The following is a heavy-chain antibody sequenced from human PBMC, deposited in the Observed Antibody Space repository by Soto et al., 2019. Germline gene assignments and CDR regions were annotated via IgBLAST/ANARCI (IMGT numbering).Heavy chain of an antibody. V-gene: IGHV3-74*01. CDR3: ARCYCSGGSCWDPSFDY. D-gene: IGHD2-15*01. CDR2: IKSDGSST. Sequence: EVQLVESGGGLVQPGGSLRLSCAASGFTFSTYWMHWVRQDPGKWLVWVSRIKSDGSSTNYADSVKGRFTSSRDNSKNTLLLKQNSLRAEDTALYYCARCYCSGGSCWDPSFDYWGQETLVTVSS. CDR1: GFTFSTYW. J-gene: IGHJ4*02.